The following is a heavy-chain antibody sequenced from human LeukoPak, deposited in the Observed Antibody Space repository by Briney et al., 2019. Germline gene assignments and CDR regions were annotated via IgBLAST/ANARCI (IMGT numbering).Heavy chain of an antibody. D-gene: IGHD3-10*01. CDR1: GGSMSSYY. Sequence: SETLSLTCTVSGGSMSSYYWSWIRQPPGKGLEWIGEINHSGSTNYNPSLKSRVTISVDTSKNQFSLKLSSVTAADTAVYYCARRIIITMVRGIITPRAYNWFDPWGQGTLVTVSS. CDR3: ARRIIITMVRGIITPRAYNWFDP. J-gene: IGHJ5*02. CDR2: INHSGST. V-gene: IGHV4-34*01.